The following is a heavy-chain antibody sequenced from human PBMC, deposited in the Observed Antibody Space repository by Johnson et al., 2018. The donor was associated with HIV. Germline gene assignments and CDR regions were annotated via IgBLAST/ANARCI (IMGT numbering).Heavy chain of an antibody. CDR2: IRYDGSNK. Sequence: QMLLVESGGGVVQPGGSLRLSCAASGFTFSSYGMHWVRQAPGKGLEWVAFIRYDGSNKYYADSVKGRFTISRDNSKNTLYLQMNSLRAEDTAVYYCAGRELDACDIWGQGTMVTVSS. V-gene: IGHV3-30*02. D-gene: IGHD1-26*01. CDR3: AGRELDACDI. J-gene: IGHJ3*02. CDR1: GFTFSSYG.